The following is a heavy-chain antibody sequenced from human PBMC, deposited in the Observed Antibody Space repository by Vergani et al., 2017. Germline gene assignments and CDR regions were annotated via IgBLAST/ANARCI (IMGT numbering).Heavy chain of an antibody. Sequence: QVQLVQSGAEVKKPGASVKVSCKASGYTFTGYYMPWVRQAPGQGLEWMGRINPNSGGTNSAQKFQGRVTMTRDTSISTAYMELSRLGSDDTAVYYCARGSIAVAGTLVYWGQGTLVTVSS. CDR1: GYTFTGYY. V-gene: IGHV1-2*06. D-gene: IGHD6-19*01. J-gene: IGHJ4*02. CDR3: ARGSIAVAGTLVY. CDR2: INPNSGGT.